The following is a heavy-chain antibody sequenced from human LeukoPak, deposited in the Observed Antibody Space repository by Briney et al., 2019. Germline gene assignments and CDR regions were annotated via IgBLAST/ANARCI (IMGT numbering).Heavy chain of an antibody. CDR1: GFTFSSYG. Sequence: AGGSLRLSCAASGFTFSSYGMHWVRQAPGKGLEWVAAISYGGGNQYYADSVKGRFTISRDNSKNTLYLQMNSLRAEDTAVYYCAKDRDSSGYLYYFDYWGQGTLATVSS. CDR2: ISYGGGNQ. V-gene: IGHV3-30*18. D-gene: IGHD3-22*01. J-gene: IGHJ4*02. CDR3: AKDRDSSGYLYYFDY.